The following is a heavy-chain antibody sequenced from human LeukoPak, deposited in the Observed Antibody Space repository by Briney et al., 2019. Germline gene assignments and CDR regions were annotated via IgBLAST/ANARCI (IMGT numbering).Heavy chain of an antibody. J-gene: IGHJ4*02. V-gene: IGHV4-34*01. Sequence: PSETLSLTCAVYGGSFSGYYWSWIRQPPGKGLEWIGEINHSGSTNYNPSLKSRVTISVDTSKNQFSLKLSSVTAADTAVYYCARGLGGGLDRTYGPFDYWGQGTLVTVSS. D-gene: IGHD3/OR15-3a*01. CDR1: GGSFSGYY. CDR3: ARGLGGGLDRTYGPFDY. CDR2: INHSGST.